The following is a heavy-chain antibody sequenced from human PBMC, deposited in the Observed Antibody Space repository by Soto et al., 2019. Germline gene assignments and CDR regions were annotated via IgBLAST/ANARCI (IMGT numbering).Heavy chain of an antibody. Sequence: PSETLSLTCAVYGGSFSGYYWSWIRQPPGKGLEWVGHIKSNADGGATDYAAPVKGRFTVSRDDSRNTLYLQLNSLKTEDTAVYYCTTAPFSFITLPGTSFLIGMDVWGQGTTVTVS. CDR1: GGSFSGYY. V-gene: IGHV3-15*01. D-gene: IGHD3-10*01. J-gene: IGHJ6*02. CDR2: IKSNADGGAT. CDR3: TTAPFSFITLPGTSFLIGMDV.